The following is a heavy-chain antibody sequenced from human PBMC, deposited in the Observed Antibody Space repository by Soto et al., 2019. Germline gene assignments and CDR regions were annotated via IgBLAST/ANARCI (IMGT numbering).Heavy chain of an antibody. CDR3: ALIAVAGGKDFDY. Sequence: ASVKVSCKASGYTFTSYDINWVRQATGQGLEWMGWMNPNSGNTGYAQKFQGHVTISADKSISTAYLQWSSLKASDTAMYYCALIAVAGGKDFDYWGQGTLVTVSS. J-gene: IGHJ4*02. CDR1: GYTFTSYD. CDR2: MNPNSGNT. D-gene: IGHD6-19*01. V-gene: IGHV1-8*01.